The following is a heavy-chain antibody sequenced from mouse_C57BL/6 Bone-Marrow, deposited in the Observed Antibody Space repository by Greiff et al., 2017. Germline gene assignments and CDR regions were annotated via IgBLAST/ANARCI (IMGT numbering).Heavy chain of an antibody. CDR1: GFTFSSYA. CDR3: ARGDYGSSYYFDY. V-gene: IGHV5-4*03. D-gene: IGHD1-1*01. J-gene: IGHJ2*01. CDR2: ISDGGSYT. Sequence: EVKLMESGGGLVKPGGSLKLSCAVSGFTFSSYAMSWVRQTPEKRLEWVATISDGGSYTYYPDNVKGRFTISRDNAKNHLYLQMSHLKSEDTAMYYCARGDYGSSYYFDYWGQGTTLTVSS.